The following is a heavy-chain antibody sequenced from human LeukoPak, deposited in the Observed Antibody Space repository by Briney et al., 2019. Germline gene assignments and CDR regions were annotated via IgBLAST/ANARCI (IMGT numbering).Heavy chain of an antibody. CDR3: ARDYDSGWSIHSWFDP. D-gene: IGHD3-22*01. V-gene: IGHV1-2*06. CDR2: INPNSGGT. Sequence: VASVKVSCKASGYTFTGYYMHWVRQAPGQGLEWMGRINPNSGGTNYAQKFQGRVTMTRDTSISTAYMELSRLRSDDTAAHYCARDYDSGWSIHSWFDPWGQGTLVTVSS. CDR1: GYTFTGYY. J-gene: IGHJ5*02.